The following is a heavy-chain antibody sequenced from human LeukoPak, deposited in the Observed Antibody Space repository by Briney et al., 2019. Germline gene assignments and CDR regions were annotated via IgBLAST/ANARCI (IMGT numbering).Heavy chain of an antibody. CDR3: AKQWVDC. D-gene: IGHD1-26*01. Sequence: GRSLRLSCAASGFTFNSYGMHWVRQAPGKGLEWVAVIWYDGSSKYYAASVKGRFTISRDNSKNTLYLQMNTLRAEDTALYYCAKQWVDCWGQGTLVTVSS. V-gene: IGHV3-33*06. CDR1: GFTFNSYG. J-gene: IGHJ4*02. CDR2: IWYDGSSK.